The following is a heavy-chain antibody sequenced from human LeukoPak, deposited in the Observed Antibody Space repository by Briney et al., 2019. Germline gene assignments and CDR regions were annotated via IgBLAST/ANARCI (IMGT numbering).Heavy chain of an antibody. Sequence: GGSLRLSCAASRFTFSNYAMSWVRQAPGKGLEWVSTISGSGGSTYYADSVKGRFTISRDNSKNTLHLQMNSLRAEDTAVYYCAKDLVEQWLVLGRAGDYWGQGTLVTVSS. CDR1: RFTFSNYA. CDR2: ISGSGGST. V-gene: IGHV3-23*01. D-gene: IGHD6-19*01. CDR3: AKDLVEQWLVLGRAGDY. J-gene: IGHJ4*02.